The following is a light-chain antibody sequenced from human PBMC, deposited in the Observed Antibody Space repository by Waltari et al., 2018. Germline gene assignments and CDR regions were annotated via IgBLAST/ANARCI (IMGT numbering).Light chain of an antibody. V-gene: IGKV3-15*01. Sequence: EIVMTQSPATLSVSPEERATLSCRASQGVSSNLAWYQQKPGQAPRLLIYGASSRATGIPGRFSGSGSGTDFTLTISSLQSEDFAVYYCQQYNSWPPYTFGQGTKLQIK. J-gene: IGKJ2*01. CDR1: QGVSSN. CDR2: GAS. CDR3: QQYNSWPPYT.